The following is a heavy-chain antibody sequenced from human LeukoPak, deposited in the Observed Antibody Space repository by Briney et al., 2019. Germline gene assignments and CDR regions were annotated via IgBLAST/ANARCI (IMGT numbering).Heavy chain of an antibody. Sequence: SETLSLTCSLSGDSITNYYWSWVRQPPGKGLEWMAWIYSSGNTDYDPSLKSRVTNSLGTSNNQFSMRLTSVTASDTAVYYCARTGEYSGSWPSWAFDIWGQGTMVTVSS. V-gene: IGHV4-4*09. CDR2: IYSSGNT. CDR3: ARTGEYSGSWPSWAFDI. CDR1: GDSITNYY. J-gene: IGHJ3*02. D-gene: IGHD2-21*01.